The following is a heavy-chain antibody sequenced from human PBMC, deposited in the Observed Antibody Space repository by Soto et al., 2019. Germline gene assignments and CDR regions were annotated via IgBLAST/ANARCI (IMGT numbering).Heavy chain of an antibody. CDR2: ISSSGSTI. D-gene: IGHD4-17*01. CDR1: GFTFSSYE. Sequence: QSGGSLRLSCAASGFTFSSYEMNWVRQAPGKGLEWVSYISSSGSTIYYADSVKGRFTISRDNAKNPLYLQMNSLRAEDTAVYYCASGTVTTPLYYYYGMDVWGQGTTVTVSS. CDR3: ASGTVTTPLYYYYGMDV. V-gene: IGHV3-48*03. J-gene: IGHJ6*02.